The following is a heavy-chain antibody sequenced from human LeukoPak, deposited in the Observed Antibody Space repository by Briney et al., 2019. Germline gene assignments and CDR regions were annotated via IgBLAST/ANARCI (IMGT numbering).Heavy chain of an antibody. CDR3: ARGGALGMDV. CDR1: GFTFSDYY. V-gene: IGHV3-11*01. J-gene: IGHJ6*01. D-gene: IGHD1-26*01. CDR2: ISGVADSI. Sequence: GVALRLSCAASGFTFSDYYMTWIRQAPGKGLEWVSYISGVADSIYYGDSVKGRFTISRDNAKKSVYLQMNSLRADDTAVYYCARGGALGMDVWGQGTTVTVSS.